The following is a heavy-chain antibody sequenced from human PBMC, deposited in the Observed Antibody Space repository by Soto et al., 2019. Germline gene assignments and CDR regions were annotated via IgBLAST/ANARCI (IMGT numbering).Heavy chain of an antibody. CDR3: AKGGYYSLFDI. D-gene: IGHD3-16*01. V-gene: IGHV3-23*01. CDR1: GFPFSSYA. CDR2: ISGSGGRT. Sequence: EMQLLESGGGLVQPGGSLRLSCVASGFPFSSYAMSWVRQTPGKGLERVSGISGSGGRTYNADSVKARFTIHRDNSNNTLSLQMHILRVEDTAVYFCAKGGYYSLFDIWGQGTMVTVSA. J-gene: IGHJ3*02.